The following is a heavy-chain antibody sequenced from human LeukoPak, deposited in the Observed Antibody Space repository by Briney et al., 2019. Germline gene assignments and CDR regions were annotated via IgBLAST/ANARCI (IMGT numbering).Heavy chain of an antibody. J-gene: IGHJ4*02. CDR2: ISYDGSNK. CDR3: AKDYYDSSGYPDY. Sequence: GGSLRLPCAASGFTFSSYGMHWVRQAPGKGLEWVAVISYDGSNKYHADSVKGRFTISRDNSKNTLYLQMNSLRAEDTAVYYCAKDYYDSSGYPDYWGQGTLVTVSS. V-gene: IGHV3-30*18. CDR1: GFTFSSYG. D-gene: IGHD3-22*01.